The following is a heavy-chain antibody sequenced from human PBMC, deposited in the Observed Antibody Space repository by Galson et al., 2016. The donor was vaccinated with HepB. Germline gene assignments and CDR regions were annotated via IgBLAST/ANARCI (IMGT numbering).Heavy chain of an antibody. Sequence: SLRLSCAASGLTFSSYAMNWVRQAPGKGLEWVSVISGSGAITYYADSVKGRFTISRDNSKNTLYLQMNSLRVEDTAVCYCAKDDLRINVKELIGSAEDYWGQGTLVAVSS. CDR1: GLTFSSYA. CDR3: AKDDLRINVKELIGSAEDY. CDR2: ISGSGAIT. V-gene: IGHV3-23*01. J-gene: IGHJ4*02. D-gene: IGHD2-8*01.